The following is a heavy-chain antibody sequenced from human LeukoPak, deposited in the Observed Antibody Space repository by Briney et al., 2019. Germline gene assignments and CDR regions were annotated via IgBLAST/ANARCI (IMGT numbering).Heavy chain of an antibody. Sequence: GGSLRLSCAASGFSINKDDMNWVRQAPGKGLEWVSAVSRSGGWTNYADSVKGRFTISRDDSKNMLYLQMNRLRAEDTAVYYCTKGLLWGQGTLVTVSS. V-gene: IGHV3-23*01. CDR2: VSRSGGWT. J-gene: IGHJ4*02. CDR1: GFSINKDD. CDR3: TKGLL.